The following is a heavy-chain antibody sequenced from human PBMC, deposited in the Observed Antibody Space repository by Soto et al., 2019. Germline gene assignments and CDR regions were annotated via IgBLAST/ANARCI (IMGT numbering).Heavy chain of an antibody. D-gene: IGHD6-13*01. V-gene: IGHV4-59*12. CDR1: GGSITSYY. CDR2: IYYSGIT. Sequence: SETLSLTCTVSGGSITSYYWSWIRQPPGKGLEWIGYIYYSGITDYNPSLKSRVTISVDKSKNQFSLKLSSVTAADTAVYYCARCIAAAGPIDDWGQGTLVTVSS. CDR3: ARCIAAAGPIDD. J-gene: IGHJ4*02.